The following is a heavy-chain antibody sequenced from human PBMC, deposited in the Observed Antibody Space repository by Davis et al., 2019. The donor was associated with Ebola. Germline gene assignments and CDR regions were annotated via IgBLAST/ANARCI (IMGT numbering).Heavy chain of an antibody. CDR2: IYSGGST. Sequence: PGGSLRLSCAASGFTVSSNYMTWVRQAPGKGLEWVSVIYSGGSTYYADSVKGRFTISRDNSKNTLYLQMNSLRAEDTAVYYCGRGLRYFHMDVWGKGTTVTVSS. CDR1: GFTVSSNY. CDR3: GRGLRYFHMDV. D-gene: IGHD4-17*01. V-gene: IGHV3-53*01. J-gene: IGHJ6*03.